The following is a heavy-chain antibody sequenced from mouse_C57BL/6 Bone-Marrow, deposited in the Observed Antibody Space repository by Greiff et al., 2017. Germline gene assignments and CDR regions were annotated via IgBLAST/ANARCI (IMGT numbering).Heavy chain of an antibody. V-gene: IGHV5-6*01. CDR1: GFTFSSYG. Sequence: EVKLVESGGDLVKPGGSLKLSCAASGFTFSSYGMSWVRQTPDKRLAWVATISSGGSYTYYPDSVKGRFTISRDNAKNTLYLQMSSLKSEDTAMYYCARQIYDGYWYYFDYWGQGTTLTVAS. J-gene: IGHJ2*01. CDR2: ISSGGSYT. D-gene: IGHD2-3*01. CDR3: ARQIYDGYWYYFDY.